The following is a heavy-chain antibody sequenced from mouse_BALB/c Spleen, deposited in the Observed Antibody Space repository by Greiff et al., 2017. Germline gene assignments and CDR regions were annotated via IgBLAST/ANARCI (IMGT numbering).Heavy chain of an antibody. Sequence: VQGVESGPGLVAPSQSLSITCTVSGFSLSRYSVHWVRQPPGKGLEWLGMIWGGGSTDYNSALKSRLSISKDNSKSQVFLKMNSLQTDDTAMYYCARNYYDYDLYAMDYWGQGTSVTVSS. J-gene: IGHJ4*01. CDR1: GFSLSRYS. CDR3: ARNYYDYDLYAMDY. CDR2: IWGGGST. V-gene: IGHV2-6-4*01. D-gene: IGHD2-4*01.